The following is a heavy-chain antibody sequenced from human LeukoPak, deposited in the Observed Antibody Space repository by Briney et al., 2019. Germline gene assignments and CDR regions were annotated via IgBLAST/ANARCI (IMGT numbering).Heavy chain of an antibody. V-gene: IGHV3-30*02. Sequence: GGSLRLSCAASGFTFSSYGMHWVRQAPGKGLEWVVFIRYDGSNKYYADSVKGRFTISRDNSKNTLYLQMNSLRDEDSATYYCVRVFLESLTAGYFDHWGQGTLVTVSP. J-gene: IGHJ4*02. CDR3: VRVFLESLTAGYFDH. CDR1: GFTFSSYG. D-gene: IGHD3-3*01. CDR2: IRYDGSNK.